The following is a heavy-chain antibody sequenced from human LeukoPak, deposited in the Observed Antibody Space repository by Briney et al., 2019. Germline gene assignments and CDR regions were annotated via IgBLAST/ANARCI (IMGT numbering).Heavy chain of an antibody. CDR2: ISSSSSYI. CDR3: ARGGPAAAGMGWFDP. J-gene: IGHJ5*02. Sequence: GGSLRLSCAASGFTFSSYSMNWVRQAPGKGLEWVSSISSSSSYIYYADSVKGRFTISRDNAKNSLYLQMNSLRAEDTAVYYCARGGPAAAGMGWFDPWGQGTLVTVSS. CDR1: GFTFSSYS. V-gene: IGHV3-21*01. D-gene: IGHD6-13*01.